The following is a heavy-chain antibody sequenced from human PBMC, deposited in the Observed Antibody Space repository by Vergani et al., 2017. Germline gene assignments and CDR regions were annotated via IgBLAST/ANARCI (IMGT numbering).Heavy chain of an antibody. CDR2: IGTAGDP. V-gene: IGHV3-13*05. CDR3: ARDADIGDYCSGGSCSGDY. D-gene: IGHD2-15*01. CDR1: GFTFSSYD. J-gene: IGHJ4*02. Sequence: EVQLVESGGGLVQPGGSLRLSCAASGFTFSSYDMHWVRQATGKGLEWVSAIGTAGDPYYPGSVKGRFTISRENAKNSLYLQMNSLRAGDTAVYYCARDADIGDYCSGGSCSGDYWGQGTLVTVSS.